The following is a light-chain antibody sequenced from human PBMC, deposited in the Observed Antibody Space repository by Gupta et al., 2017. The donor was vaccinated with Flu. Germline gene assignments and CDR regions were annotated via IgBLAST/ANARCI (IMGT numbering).Light chain of an antibody. CDR1: QDISNY. V-gene: IGKV1-33*01. Sequence: DIQMTQSPSSLSASVGDRVTITCQASQDISNYLNWYHQEAGKAPRVLISDASNLETGVPSRFSGSGSGTHFTLTITSLQPEDFGTYYCQQFDSVPDTFGQGTKVEIK. CDR3: QQFDSVPDT. CDR2: DAS. J-gene: IGKJ1*01.